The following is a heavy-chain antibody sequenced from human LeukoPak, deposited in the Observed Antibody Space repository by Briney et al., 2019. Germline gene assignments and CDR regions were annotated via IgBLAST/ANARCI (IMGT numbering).Heavy chain of an antibody. Sequence: PSETLSLTCAVYGGSFSGYYWSWIRQPPGKGLEWIGEINHSGSPNYNPSLKSRVTISVDTSKNQFSLKLSSVTAADTAVYYCARGITDYYYYYYYMDVWGKGTTVTVSS. J-gene: IGHJ6*03. CDR1: GGSFSGYY. V-gene: IGHV4-34*01. D-gene: IGHD3-16*01. CDR3: ARGITDYYYYYYYMDV. CDR2: INHSGSP.